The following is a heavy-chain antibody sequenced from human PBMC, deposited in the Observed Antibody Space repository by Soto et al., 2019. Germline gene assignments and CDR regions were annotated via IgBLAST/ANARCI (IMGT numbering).Heavy chain of an antibody. CDR3: ARGPRAPPPHDYGMDV. CDR1: GFTFSSHV. V-gene: IGHV3-23*01. CDR2: ISGGGGTT. Sequence: GGSLRLSCAASGFTFSSHVMNWVRQAPGKGLEWVAAISGGGGTTYYGDSVEGRFTMSRDNSKNTLYLQMNSLRAEDTAIYYCARGPRAPPPHDYGMDVWGQGTTVTVSS. J-gene: IGHJ6*02.